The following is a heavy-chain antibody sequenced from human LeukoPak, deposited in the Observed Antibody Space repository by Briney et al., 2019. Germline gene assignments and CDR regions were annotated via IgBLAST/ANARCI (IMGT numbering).Heavy chain of an antibody. V-gene: IGHV3-64*01. CDR3: ARDYCSSTSCYFDY. Sequence: GGSLRLSCAASGFTFSSYAMHWVRQAPGKGLEYVSAISSNGGSTYYANSVKGRFTISRDNSKNTLYLQMGRLRAEDMAVYYCARDYCSSTSCYFDYWGQGTLVTVSS. CDR1: GFTFSSYA. CDR2: ISSNGGST. D-gene: IGHD2-2*01. J-gene: IGHJ4*02.